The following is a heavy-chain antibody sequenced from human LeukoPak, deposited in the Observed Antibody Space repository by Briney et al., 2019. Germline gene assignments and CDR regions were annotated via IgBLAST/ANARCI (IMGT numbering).Heavy chain of an antibody. V-gene: IGHV4-59*01. D-gene: IGHD2-15*01. CDR1: GGSISSYY. CDR3: ARDSPGYCSGGSCYDY. J-gene: IGHJ4*02. CDR2: IYYSGST. Sequence: SETLSLTCTVSGGSISSYYWSWIRQPPGKGLEWIGYIYYSGSTNYNPPLKSRVTISVDTSKNQFSLKLSSVTAADTAVYYCARDSPGYCSGGSCYDYWGQGTLVTVSS.